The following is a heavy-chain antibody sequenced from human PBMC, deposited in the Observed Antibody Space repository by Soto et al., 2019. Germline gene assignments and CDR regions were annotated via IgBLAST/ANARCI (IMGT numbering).Heavy chain of an antibody. CDR2: ISRDRTNT. CDR3: ARGNLSFDFDS. CDR1: RFSFGSFG. Sequence: QLVESGGGVVQPGGSLRLSCAASRFSFGSFGMHWVRQAPGKGLEWVAFISRDRTNTYYGDSVKGRFTLSRDNSMNTVYLQMTTVRDEDTALYYCARGNLSFDFDSWGQGTLVIVSS. V-gene: IGHV3-30*03. J-gene: IGHJ4*02.